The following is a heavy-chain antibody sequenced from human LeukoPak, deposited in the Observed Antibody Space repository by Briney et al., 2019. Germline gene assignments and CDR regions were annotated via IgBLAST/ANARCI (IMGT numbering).Heavy chain of an antibody. V-gene: IGHV3-21*01. Sequence: GGSLRLSCAASGFTFSSYSMNWVREAPGKGLEWVSSISSSSSYIYYADSVKGRFTISRDNAKNSLYLQMNSLRAEDTAVYYCARGIAQRKAFDIWGQGTMVTVSS. CDR3: ARGIAQRKAFDI. D-gene: IGHD6-25*01. J-gene: IGHJ3*02. CDR2: ISSSSSYI. CDR1: GFTFSSYS.